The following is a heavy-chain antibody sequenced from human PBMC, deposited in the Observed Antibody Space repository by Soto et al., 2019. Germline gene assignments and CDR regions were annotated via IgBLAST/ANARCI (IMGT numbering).Heavy chain of an antibody. Sequence: PSQTLSLPCAISGDSVSSNSVVWNWIRQSPSRGLEWLGRTYYRSKWYSDYAVSVKSRITINPDTSKNQFSLQLNSVTPEDTAVYYCARDPGDNWNYVDYWGQGTLVTVSS. J-gene: IGHJ4*02. D-gene: IGHD1-20*01. CDR3: ARDPGDNWNYVDY. V-gene: IGHV6-1*01. CDR1: GDSVSSNSVV. CDR2: TYYRSKWYS.